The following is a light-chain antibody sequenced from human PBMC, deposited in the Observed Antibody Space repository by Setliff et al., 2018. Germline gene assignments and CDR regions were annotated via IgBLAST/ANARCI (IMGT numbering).Light chain of an antibody. Sequence: QSVLTQPPSVSGAPGQRVTISCTGDNSNIGAGYDVHWYQQLPGTAPKLLIYGNSKRPSGVPDRFSGSKSGTSASLAITGLQAEDEADYYCQSYDSSLSGPYVFGTGTKVTVL. J-gene: IGLJ1*01. CDR1: NSNIGAGYD. CDR2: GNS. V-gene: IGLV1-40*01. CDR3: QSYDSSLSGPYV.